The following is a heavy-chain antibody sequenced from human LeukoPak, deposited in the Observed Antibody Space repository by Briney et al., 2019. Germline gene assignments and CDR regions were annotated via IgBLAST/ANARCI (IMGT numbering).Heavy chain of an antibody. Sequence: GGSLRLSCAASGFTFSSYGMHWVRQAPGKGLEWVAVIWYDGSNKYYADSVKGRFTISKDNSKNTLYLQMNSLRAEDTAVYYCARDREKVVTAYYYGMDVWGQGTTVTVSS. CDR1: GFTFSSYG. CDR3: ARDREKVVTAYYYGMDV. CDR2: IWYDGSNK. D-gene: IGHD2-21*02. J-gene: IGHJ6*02. V-gene: IGHV3-33*01.